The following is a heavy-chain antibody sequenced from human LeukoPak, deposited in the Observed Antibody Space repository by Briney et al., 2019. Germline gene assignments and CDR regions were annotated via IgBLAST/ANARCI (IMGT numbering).Heavy chain of an antibody. Sequence: ASVKVSCKASGYTFTSYYMHWVRQAPGQGLEWMGIINPSGGSTSYAQKFQGRVTMTRDTSTNTVYMELSSLRSEDTAVYYCARGINGWDFDWSLGYWGQGTLVTVSS. D-gene: IGHD3-9*01. J-gene: IGHJ4*02. V-gene: IGHV1-46*01. CDR2: INPSGGST. CDR1: GYTFTSYY. CDR3: ARGINGWDFDWSLGY.